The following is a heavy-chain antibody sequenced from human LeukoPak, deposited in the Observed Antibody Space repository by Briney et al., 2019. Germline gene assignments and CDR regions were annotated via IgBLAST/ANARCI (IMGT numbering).Heavy chain of an antibody. Sequence: QTGGSLRLSCAASGFTFSSYGMHWVRQAPGKGLEWVAFIRYDGSNKYYADSVKGRFTISRDNSKNTLYLQMNSLRAEDTAVYYCANNPTGGLYYYYYMDVWGKGTTVTISS. D-gene: IGHD2-8*02. V-gene: IGHV3-30*02. CDR3: ANNPTGGLYYYYYMDV. CDR2: IRYDGSNK. J-gene: IGHJ6*03. CDR1: GFTFSSYG.